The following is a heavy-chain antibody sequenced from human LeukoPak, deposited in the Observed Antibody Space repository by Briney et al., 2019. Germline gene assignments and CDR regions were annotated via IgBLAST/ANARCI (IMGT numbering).Heavy chain of an antibody. Sequence: GGSLRLSCAASGFTFSSYAMSWVRQAPGKGLEWVSGISGSGGSTYYADSVKGRFTISRDNSKNTLYLQMNSLRAEDTALYYCANYGYCSSTSCEGPIDYWGQGTLVTVSS. CDR1: GFTFSSYA. V-gene: IGHV3-23*01. J-gene: IGHJ4*02. CDR3: ANYGYCSSTSCEGPIDY. CDR2: ISGSGGST. D-gene: IGHD2-2*01.